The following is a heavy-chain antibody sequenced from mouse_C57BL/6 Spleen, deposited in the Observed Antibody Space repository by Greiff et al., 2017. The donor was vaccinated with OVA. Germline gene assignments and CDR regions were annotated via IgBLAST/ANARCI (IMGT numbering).Heavy chain of an antibody. J-gene: IGHJ4*01. Sequence: EVQGVESGGGLVQPKGSLKLSCAASGFSFNTYAMNWVRQAPGKGLEWVARIRRKSNNYATSYADSVKDRFTISRADSESMLSLQMNNLKTEDTAMYYCVRLGNGYHDYYAMDYWGQGTSGTVSS. CDR1: GFSFNTYA. V-gene: IGHV10-1*01. D-gene: IGHD2-2*01. CDR3: VRLGNGYHDYYAMDY. CDR2: IRRKSNNYAT.